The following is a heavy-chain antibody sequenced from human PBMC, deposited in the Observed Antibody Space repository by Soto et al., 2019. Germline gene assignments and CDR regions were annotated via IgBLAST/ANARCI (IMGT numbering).Heavy chain of an antibody. Sequence: PSETLSLTCTVSGGSISSYYWSWIRQPPGKGPEWIGYIYYSGSTNYNPSLKSRVTISVDTSKNQFSLKLTSVTAADTAVYYCERDKITGLFDYWGQGTLVTVSS. D-gene: IGHD2-8*02. V-gene: IGHV4-59*12. CDR1: GGSISSYY. CDR3: ERDKITGLFDY. J-gene: IGHJ4*02. CDR2: IYYSGST.